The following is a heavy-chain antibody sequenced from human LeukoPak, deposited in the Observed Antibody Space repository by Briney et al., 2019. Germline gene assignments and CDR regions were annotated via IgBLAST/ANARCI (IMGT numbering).Heavy chain of an antibody. CDR1: GFTFSSYE. D-gene: IGHD3-16*01. J-gene: IGHJ6*02. Sequence: GGSLRLSCAASGFTFSSYEMNWVRQAPGKGLEWVSYISSSGSTIYYADSVKGRFTISRDSAKNSLYLQMNSLRAEDTAVYYCARDYAFGATYYYYYGMDVWGQGTTVTVSS. CDR3: ARDYAFGATYYYYYGMDV. V-gene: IGHV3-48*03. CDR2: ISSSGSTI.